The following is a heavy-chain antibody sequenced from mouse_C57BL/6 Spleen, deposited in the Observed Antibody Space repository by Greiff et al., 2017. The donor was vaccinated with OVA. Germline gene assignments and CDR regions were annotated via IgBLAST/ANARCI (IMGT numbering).Heavy chain of an antibody. D-gene: IGHD2-12*01. J-gene: IGHJ1*03. CDR3: ARLRVYSSHWYFGV. CDR1: GYAFSSSW. V-gene: IGHV1-82*01. Sequence: QVQLQQSGPELVKPGASVKISCTASGYAFSSSWMNWVKQRPGKGLEWIGRIYPGDGDTNYNGKFKGKATLTADNSSSTAYMQLSSLTSEDSAVYFCARLRVYSSHWYFGVWGTGTTVTVSS. CDR2: IYPGDGDT.